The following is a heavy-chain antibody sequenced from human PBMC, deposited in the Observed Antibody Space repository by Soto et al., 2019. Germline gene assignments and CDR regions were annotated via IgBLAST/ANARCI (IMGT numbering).Heavy chain of an antibody. Sequence: GESLKISCKGSGYTFTNYWIGWVRQMPGKGPEWMGIIYPGDSDTKYNPSFQGQVTISADKSITTTYLQWSSLKASDTAIYYCAASIFYYGMDVWGQGSTVTVSS. V-gene: IGHV5-51*01. J-gene: IGHJ6*02. CDR3: AASIFYYGMDV. CDR2: IYPGDSDT. CDR1: GYTFTNYW.